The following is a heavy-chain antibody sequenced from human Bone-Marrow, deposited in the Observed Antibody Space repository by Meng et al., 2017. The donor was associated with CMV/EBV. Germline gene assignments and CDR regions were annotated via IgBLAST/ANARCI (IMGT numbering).Heavy chain of an antibody. CDR1: GGSFSGYY. J-gene: IGHJ3*02. V-gene: IGHV4-34*01. D-gene: IGHD4-17*01. CDR3: ARGGEGAMWIPNDAFDI. CDR2: INHSGSS. Sequence: GSLRLSCAVYGGSFSGYYCSWIRQPPGKGLEWIGEINHSGSSNYNPSLKSRVTISVDTSKNQFPLKLSSVTAADTAVYYCARGGEGAMWIPNDAFDIWGQGTMVIVAS.